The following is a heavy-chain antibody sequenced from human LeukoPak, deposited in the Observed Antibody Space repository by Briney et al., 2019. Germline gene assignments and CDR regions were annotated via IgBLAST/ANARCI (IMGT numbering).Heavy chain of an antibody. CDR3: AREDYGDYLYDAFDI. J-gene: IGHJ3*02. CDR2: INPNSGGT. D-gene: IGHD4-17*01. CDR1: GYTFTGYY. Sequence: GPVKVSCKASGYTFTGYYMHWVRQAPGQGLEWMGWINPNSGGTNYAQKFQGRVTMTRDTSISTAYMELSRLRSDDTAVYYCAREDYGDYLYDAFDIWGQGTMVTVSS. V-gene: IGHV1-2*02.